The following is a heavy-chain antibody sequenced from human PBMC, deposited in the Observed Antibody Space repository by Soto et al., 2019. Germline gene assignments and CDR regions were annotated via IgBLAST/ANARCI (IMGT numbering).Heavy chain of an antibody. V-gene: IGHV4-34*01. CDR3: ARWSGYSYGYKAAYYYYYGMDV. CDR1: GGSFSGYY. Sequence: SETLSLTCAVYGGSFSGYYWSWIRQPPGKGLEWIGEINHSGSTNYNPSLKSRVTISVDTSKNQFSLKLSSVTAADTAVYYCARWSGYSYGYKAAYYYYYGMDVWGQGTPVTVSS. J-gene: IGHJ6*02. D-gene: IGHD5-18*01. CDR2: INHSGST.